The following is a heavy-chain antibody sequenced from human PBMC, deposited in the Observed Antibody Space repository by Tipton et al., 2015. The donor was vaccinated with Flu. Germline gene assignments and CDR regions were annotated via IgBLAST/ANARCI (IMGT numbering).Heavy chain of an antibody. CDR3: ARDPRQQLVEDAFDI. Sequence: SLRLSCAASGFTFSDYYMSWIRQAPGKGLEWVSYISCSGSTIYYADSVKGRFTISRDNAKNSLYLQMNSLRAEDTAVYYCARDPRQQLVEDAFDIWGQGTMVTVSS. J-gene: IGHJ3*02. D-gene: IGHD6-13*01. V-gene: IGHV3-11*01. CDR2: ISCSGSTI. CDR1: GFTFSDYY.